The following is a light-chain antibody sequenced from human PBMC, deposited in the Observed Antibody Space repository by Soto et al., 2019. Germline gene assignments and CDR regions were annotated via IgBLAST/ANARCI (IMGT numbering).Light chain of an antibody. CDR3: QQYINWPLT. Sequence: EIVMTQSPVTLSVSPGERATLSCRASQSINTDLAWYQQKPGQAPRLLIYGASTRATGIPARFSGSGSGTEFTLTISSLQSEGFAVYYCQQYINWPLTFGGGAKVEIK. CDR2: GAS. J-gene: IGKJ4*01. V-gene: IGKV3-15*01. CDR1: QSINTD.